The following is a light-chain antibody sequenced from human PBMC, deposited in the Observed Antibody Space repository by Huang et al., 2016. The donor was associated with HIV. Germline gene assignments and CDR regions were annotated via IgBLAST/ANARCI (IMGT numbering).Light chain of an antibody. J-gene: IGKJ1*01. CDR2: DAS. Sequence: EIVLTQSPATLSLSPGEGATLFCRASQSVGTYLAWYQQKPGQPPRLLIYDASHRATGIPARCSGSGSGTEFTLTISSLEPEDFAVYYCQQRADWRTFGQGTKVEV. CDR1: QSVGTY. V-gene: IGKV3-11*01. CDR3: QQRADWRT.